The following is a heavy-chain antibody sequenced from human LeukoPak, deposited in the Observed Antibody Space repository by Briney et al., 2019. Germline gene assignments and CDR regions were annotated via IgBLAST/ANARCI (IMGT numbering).Heavy chain of an antibody. V-gene: IGHV4-59*08. CDR3: ATAEWEYFYFDS. CDR2: IYHSGST. CDR1: GGSISSYY. D-gene: IGHD1-26*01. J-gene: IGHJ4*02. Sequence: SETLSLTCTVSGGSISSYYWSWIRQPPGKGLEWIGYIYHSGSTNYNPSLKSRVTISVDTSKNQFSLKLSSVTAADTAVYFCATAEWEYFYFDSWGQGALVAVSS.